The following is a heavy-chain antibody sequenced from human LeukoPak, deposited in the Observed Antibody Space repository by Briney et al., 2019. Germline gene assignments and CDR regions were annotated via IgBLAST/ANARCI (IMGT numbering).Heavy chain of an antibody. V-gene: IGHV4-4*07. CDR2: IYNSGNT. CDR1: GGSISTNY. J-gene: IGHJ4*02. CDR3: ARGTFDSSGYYLFDY. Sequence: SETLSLTCTVSGGSISTNYWSWIRQPAGKGLEWIGRIYNSGNTNYSPSLESRVTMSVDTSKNRFSLKLSSVTAADTAVYYCARGTFDSSGYYLFDYWGQGTLVTVSS. D-gene: IGHD3-22*01.